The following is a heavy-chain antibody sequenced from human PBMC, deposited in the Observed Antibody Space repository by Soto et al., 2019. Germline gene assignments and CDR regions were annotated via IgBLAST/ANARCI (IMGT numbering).Heavy chain of an antibody. V-gene: IGHV3-23*01. CDR3: AKDLSRWPHYAFDS. J-gene: IGHJ5*01. D-gene: IGHD4-17*01. CDR1: GFTFSNYG. Sequence: EVQLLESGGGLLQPGGSLRLSCAASGFTFSNYGMNWVRQAPGKGLEWVSGISTNGDTANYGDSVKGRFTISRDNSKNALYMQMNGLRPEDTAVYYCAKDLSRWPHYAFDSWGQGTLVTVSS. CDR2: ISTNGDTA.